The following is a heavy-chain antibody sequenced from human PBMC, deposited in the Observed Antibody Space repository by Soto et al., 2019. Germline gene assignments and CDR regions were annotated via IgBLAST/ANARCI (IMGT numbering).Heavy chain of an antibody. D-gene: IGHD3-3*01. V-gene: IGHV1-2*02. CDR2: INPATGAA. Sequence: QLHLVQSGAVVKKPGASVTVSCSASGYPVTAYYMHWVRQAPGRGLEWMGGINPATGAAKYTQTLQGRVPVTRGTPTSTVFMELGGLTSEDTAVFYCARGGGVGVAGSAAFDMWGQGILVTVSS. CDR1: GYPVTAYY. CDR3: ARGGGVGVAGSAAFDM. J-gene: IGHJ3*02.